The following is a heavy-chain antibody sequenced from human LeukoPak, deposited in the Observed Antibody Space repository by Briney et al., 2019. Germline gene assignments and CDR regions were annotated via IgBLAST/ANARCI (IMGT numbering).Heavy chain of an antibody. D-gene: IGHD3-22*01. Sequence: RSGGSLRLSCAASGFPFSSYAMSWVRQAPGKGLEWVSAIGGTGGYTYYADSVKGRFTISRDNARNTLYLQMNSLRAEDTAVYYCASTKSSNYYDSSVLFFQHWGQGTLVTVSS. J-gene: IGHJ1*01. CDR2: IGGTGGYT. CDR1: GFPFSSYA. V-gene: IGHV3-23*01. CDR3: ASTKSSNYYDSSVLFFQH.